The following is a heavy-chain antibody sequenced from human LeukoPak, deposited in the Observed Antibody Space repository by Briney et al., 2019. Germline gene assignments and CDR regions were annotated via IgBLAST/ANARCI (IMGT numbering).Heavy chain of an antibody. CDR1: GGSFSGYY. D-gene: IGHD1-26*01. Sequence: PSETLSLTCAVYGGSFSGYYWSWIRQPPGKGLEWIGEINHSGSTNYNPSLMSRVTISVDTSKNQFSLKLSSVTAADTAVYYCARHSPVGIFYFDYWGQGTLVTVSS. J-gene: IGHJ4*02. V-gene: IGHV4-34*01. CDR3: ARHSPVGIFYFDY. CDR2: INHSGST.